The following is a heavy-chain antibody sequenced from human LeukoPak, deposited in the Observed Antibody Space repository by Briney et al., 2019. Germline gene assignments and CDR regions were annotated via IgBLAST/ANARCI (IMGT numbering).Heavy chain of an antibody. CDR2: IIPIFGTA. Sequence: ASVKVSCKASGGTFSSYAISWVRQAPGQGLEWMGGIIPIFGTANYAQKFQGRVTITADESTSTAYMELSSLRSEDTAVYYCARDPRILSSDYYYADYWGQGTLVTVSS. D-gene: IGHD3-22*01. CDR3: ARDPRILSSDYYYADY. V-gene: IGHV1-69*13. CDR1: GGTFSSYA. J-gene: IGHJ4*02.